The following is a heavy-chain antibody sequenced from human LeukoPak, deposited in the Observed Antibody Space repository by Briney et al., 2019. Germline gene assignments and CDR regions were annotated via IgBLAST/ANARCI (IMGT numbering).Heavy chain of an antibody. CDR1: GFTFSSYG. CDR3: AKVGVVVAATTEDYYYMDV. CDR2: ISYDGSNK. Sequence: GGSLRLSCAASGFTFSSYGMHWVRQAPGKGLEWVAVISYDGSNKYYADSVKGRFTISRDNSKNTLYLQMNSLRAEDTAVYYCAKVGVVVAATTEDYYYMDVWGKGTTVTVSS. V-gene: IGHV3-30*18. J-gene: IGHJ6*03. D-gene: IGHD2-15*01.